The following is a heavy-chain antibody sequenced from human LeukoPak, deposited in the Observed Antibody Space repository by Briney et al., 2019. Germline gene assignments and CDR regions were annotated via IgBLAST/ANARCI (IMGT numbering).Heavy chain of an antibody. CDR3: ARSRSSGYYPGGLGLDDAFDI. V-gene: IGHV4-34*01. Sequence: PSETLSLTCAVYGGSFSGYYWSWIRQPPGKGLEWIGEINHSGSTNYNPSLKSRVTISVDTSKNQFSLKLSSVTAADTAVYYCARSRSSGYYPGGLGLDDAFDIWGQGTMVTVSS. J-gene: IGHJ3*02. CDR2: INHSGST. CDR1: GGSFSGYY. D-gene: IGHD3-22*01.